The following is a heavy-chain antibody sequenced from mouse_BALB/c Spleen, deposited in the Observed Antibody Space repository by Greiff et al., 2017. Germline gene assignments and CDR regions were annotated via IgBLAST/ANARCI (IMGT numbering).Heavy chain of an antibody. V-gene: IGHV5-6-5*01. CDR2: ISSGGST. Sequence: DVMLVESGGGLVKPGGSLKLSCAASGFTFSSYAMSWVRQTPEKRLEWVASISSGGSTYYPDSVKGRFTISRDNARNILYLQMSSLRSEDTAMYYCARGYYYGSSGDYFDYWGQGTTLTVSS. CDR3: ARGYYYGSSGDYFDY. CDR1: GFTFSSYA. D-gene: IGHD1-1*01. J-gene: IGHJ2*01.